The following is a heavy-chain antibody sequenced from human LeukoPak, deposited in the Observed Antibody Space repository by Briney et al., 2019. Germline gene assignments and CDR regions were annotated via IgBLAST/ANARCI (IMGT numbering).Heavy chain of an antibody. CDR3: AKRLRYYDSSEGYFDY. CDR2: ISYDGSNK. Sequence: GRSLRLSCAASGFTFSSYGMHWIRQAPGKGLEWVAVISYDGSNKYYADSVKGRFTISRDISKNTLYLQMNSLRAEDTAVYYCAKRLRYYDSSEGYFDYWGQGTLVTVSS. J-gene: IGHJ4*02. V-gene: IGHV3-30*18. CDR1: GFTFSSYG. D-gene: IGHD3-22*01.